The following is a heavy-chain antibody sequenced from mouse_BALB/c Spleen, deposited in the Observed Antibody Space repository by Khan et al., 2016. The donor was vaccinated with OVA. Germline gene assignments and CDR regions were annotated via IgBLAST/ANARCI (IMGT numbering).Heavy chain of an antibody. CDR1: GFIFSGFW. J-gene: IGHJ2*01. CDR3: MTYYGY. CDR2: INSDGSAI. V-gene: IGHV11-2*02. Sequence: EVQLLETGGGLVQPGGSRGLSCEGSGFIFSGFWMSWVRQTPGKTLEWIGDINSDGSAINYAPSIKDRFTIFRDNDKSTLYLQMSNVRSEDTATXFCMTYYGYWGQGTTLTVSS.